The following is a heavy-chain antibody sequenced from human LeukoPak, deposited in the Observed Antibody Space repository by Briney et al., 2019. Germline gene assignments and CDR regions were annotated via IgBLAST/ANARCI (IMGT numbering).Heavy chain of an antibody. CDR1: GFTFSSYG. V-gene: IGHV3-30*18. Sequence: GGSLRLSCAASGFTFSSYGMHWVRQAPGKGLEWVAVISYDGSNKYYADSVKGRFTISRDNSKNTLYLQMNSLRAEDTAVYYCAKMFQSIRSFVMVRGALDYWGQGTLVSVSS. J-gene: IGHJ4*02. CDR3: AKMFQSIRSFVMVRGALDY. D-gene: IGHD3-10*01. CDR2: ISYDGSNK.